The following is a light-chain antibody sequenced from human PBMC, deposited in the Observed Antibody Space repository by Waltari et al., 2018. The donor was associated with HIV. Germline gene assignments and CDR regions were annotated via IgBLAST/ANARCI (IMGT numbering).Light chain of an antibody. Sequence: DIVLTQSPGTLSLSPGQRATLSCRASLSVRSNYLAWYQQKPGQAPRLLFYGASTRATGIPDRFSGSGSGTDFTLTISRLEPEDFAVYYCQQYTNSAFTFGPGTKVDIK. J-gene: IGKJ3*01. CDR1: LSVRSNY. CDR2: GAS. V-gene: IGKV3-20*01. CDR3: QQYTNSAFT.